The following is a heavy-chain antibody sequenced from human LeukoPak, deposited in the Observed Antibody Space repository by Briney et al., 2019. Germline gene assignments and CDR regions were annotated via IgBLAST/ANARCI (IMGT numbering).Heavy chain of an antibody. CDR3: AKGSSRYSSSWNALGLRRTKDAFDI. J-gene: IGHJ3*02. V-gene: IGHV3-30*18. CDR1: GITFSSYG. D-gene: IGHD6-13*01. CDR2: ISYDGSNK. Sequence: GRSLRLSCAASGITFSSYGMHWVRQAPGKGLEWVAVISYDGSNKYYADSVKGRFTISRDNSRDTLYLQMNSLRGEDTAVYYCAKGSSRYSSSWNALGLRRTKDAFDIWGQGTMVTVSS.